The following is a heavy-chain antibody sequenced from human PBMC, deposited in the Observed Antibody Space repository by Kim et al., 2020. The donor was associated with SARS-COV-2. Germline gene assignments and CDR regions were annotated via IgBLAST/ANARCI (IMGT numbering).Heavy chain of an antibody. J-gene: IGHJ6*02. CDR2: ISWNSGTI. V-gene: IGHV3-9*01. D-gene: IGHD1-1*01. CDR3: AKDVTTGYYYGLDV. CDR1: GFTFDDYA. Sequence: GGSLRLSCAASGFTFDDYAMHWVRQAPGKGLEWVSGISWNSGTIKYADSVKGRFTISRDNAKNSLYLQMNSLRAEDTALYYCAKDVTTGYYYGLDVWGLGTTVTVSS.